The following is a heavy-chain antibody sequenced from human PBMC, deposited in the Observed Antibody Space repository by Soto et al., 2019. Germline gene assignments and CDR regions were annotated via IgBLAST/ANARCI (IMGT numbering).Heavy chain of an antibody. D-gene: IGHD2-2*01. CDR1: GFTFSSYA. J-gene: IGHJ4*02. CDR2: ISGSGGST. Sequence: GGSLRLSCAASGFTFSSYAMSWVRQAPGKGLEWVSAISGSGGSTYYADTVKGRFTISRDNSKNTLYLQMNSLRAEDTAVYYCAKGGPSDCSSTSCYHDYWGQGTLVTVSS. CDR3: AKGGPSDCSSTSCYHDY. V-gene: IGHV3-23*01.